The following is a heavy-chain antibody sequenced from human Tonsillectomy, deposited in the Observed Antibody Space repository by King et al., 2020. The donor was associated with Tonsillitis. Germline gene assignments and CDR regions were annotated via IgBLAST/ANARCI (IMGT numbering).Heavy chain of an antibody. J-gene: IGHJ4*02. CDR1: GGSVSSDTYY. Sequence: VQLQESGPGLVKPSETLSLTCTVSGGSVSSDTYYWSWIRQPPGKGLEWIGYIYYSGSTNYNPSLKSRVTISVDTSKNQFSLTLTSVTAADTAVGYCASDLYSSGWYYFDYWGQGTLVTVSS. CDR2: IYYSGST. V-gene: IGHV4-61*01. CDR3: ASDLYSSGWYYFDY. D-gene: IGHD6-19*01.